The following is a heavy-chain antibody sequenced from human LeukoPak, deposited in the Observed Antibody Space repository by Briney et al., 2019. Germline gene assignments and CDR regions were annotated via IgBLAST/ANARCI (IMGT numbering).Heavy chain of an antibody. V-gene: IGHV3-9*01. Sequence: GGSLRLSCAASGFTFDDYAMHWVRQAPGKGLEWGSGISWNSGSIGYADSVKGRFTISRDNAKNSLYLQMNSLRAEDTALYYCAKGTLGDYDSSHFDYWGQGTLVTVSS. CDR3: AKGTLGDYDSSHFDY. D-gene: IGHD5-12*01. CDR1: GFTFDDYA. J-gene: IGHJ4*02. CDR2: ISWNSGSI.